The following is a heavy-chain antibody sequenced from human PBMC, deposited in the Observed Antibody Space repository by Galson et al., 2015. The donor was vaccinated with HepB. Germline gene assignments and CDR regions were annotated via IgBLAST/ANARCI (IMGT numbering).Heavy chain of an antibody. CDR1: GFTFSSYW. CDR3: ARPRMTRWYFDL. J-gene: IGHJ2*01. Sequence: SLRLSCAASGFTFSSYWMHWVRQAPGKGLVWVSRINSDGSSTSYADSVKGRFTISRDNAKNTLYLQMNSLRAEDTAVYYCARPRMTRWYFDLWGRGTLVTVS. V-gene: IGHV3-74*01. D-gene: IGHD2-8*01. CDR2: INSDGSST.